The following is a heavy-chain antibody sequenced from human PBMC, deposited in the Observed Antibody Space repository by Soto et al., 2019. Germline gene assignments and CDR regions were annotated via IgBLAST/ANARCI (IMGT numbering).Heavy chain of an antibody. CDR3: ARQNYDYVWGSHTFDY. D-gene: IGHD3-16*01. CDR1: GYTFTGYY. J-gene: IGHJ4*02. CDR2: INPNSGGT. Sequence: ASVKVSCKASGYTFTGYYMHWVRQAPGQGLEWMGWINPNSGGTNYAQKFQGRVTMTRDTSISTAYMELSRLRSDDTAVYYCARQNYDYVWGSHTFDYWGQGTLVTVSS. V-gene: IGHV1-2*02.